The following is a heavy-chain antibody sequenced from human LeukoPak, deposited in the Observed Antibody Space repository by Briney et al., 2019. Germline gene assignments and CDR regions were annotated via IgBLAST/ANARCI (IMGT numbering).Heavy chain of an antibody. V-gene: IGHV4-59*08. J-gene: IGHJ3*02. CDR1: GGSISSYY. CDR2: VYYSGST. Sequence: SETLSLTCTVSGGSISSYYWSWIRQPPGKGLEWIGYVYYSGSTNYNPSLKSRVTISVDTSKNQFSLKLSSVTAADTAVYCCAXXXXXGYGRAFDIWGQGTMVTVSS. D-gene: IGHD5-12*01. CDR3: AXXXXXGYGRAFDI.